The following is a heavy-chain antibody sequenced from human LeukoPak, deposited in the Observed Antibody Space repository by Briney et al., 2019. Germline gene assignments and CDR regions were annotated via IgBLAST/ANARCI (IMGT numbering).Heavy chain of an antibody. J-gene: IGHJ5*02. CDR2: ISSSSGYI. D-gene: IGHD2-15*01. CDR3: ARDGWSPRA. CDR1: GFTSSSYS. V-gene: IGHV3-21*01. Sequence: PGGSLRLSCAASGFTSSSYSMNWVRQAPGKGLEWVSFISSSSGYIYYADSVEGRFTISRDNAKNSLYLQMNSLRTEDTAVYYCARDGWSPRAWGRGTLVTVSS.